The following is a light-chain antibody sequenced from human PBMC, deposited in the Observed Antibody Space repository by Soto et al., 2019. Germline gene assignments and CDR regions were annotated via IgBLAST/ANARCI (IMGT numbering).Light chain of an antibody. CDR2: KAS. CDR3: QHYNEYPLT. V-gene: IGKV1-5*03. Sequence: DIEMTQSPFTLSASVGDRVTITCRASQSISTNLAWYQQKPGKTPNLLIYKASTLQSGVPSRFSGSGFGTEFTLTVNSLQPDDFATYFCQHYNEYPLTFGGGTKGEIK. CDR1: QSISTN. J-gene: IGKJ4*01.